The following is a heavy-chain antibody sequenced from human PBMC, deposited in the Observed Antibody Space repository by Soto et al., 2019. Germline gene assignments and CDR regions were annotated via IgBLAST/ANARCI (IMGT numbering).Heavy chain of an antibody. CDR1: GYSSTNYD. CDR2: INVYNGNT. CDR3: ARGRLIGSWSIFDY. V-gene: IGHV1-18*01. D-gene: IGHD6-13*01. Sequence: GASVKVSCKASGYSSTNYDINWVRQAPGQGLEWMGWINVYNGNTNYAQKLQGRITMTTDTSTSTAYMELRSLRSDDTAVYYCARGRLIGSWSIFDYWGQRALVTVSS. J-gene: IGHJ4*02.